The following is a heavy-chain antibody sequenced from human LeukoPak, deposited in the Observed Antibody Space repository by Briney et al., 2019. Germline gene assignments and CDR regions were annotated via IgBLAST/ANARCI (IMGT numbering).Heavy chain of an antibody. CDR2: IIPIFGTA. Sequence: ASVKVSCKASGGPFSSYAISWVRQAPGQGLEWMGGIIPIFGTANYAQKFQGRVTITADESTSTAYMELSSLRSEDTAVYYCARGPSGLKNYYYYGMDVWGQGTTVTVSS. D-gene: IGHD5/OR15-5a*01. CDR3: ARGPSGLKNYYYYGMDV. J-gene: IGHJ6*02. V-gene: IGHV1-69*13. CDR1: GGPFSSYA.